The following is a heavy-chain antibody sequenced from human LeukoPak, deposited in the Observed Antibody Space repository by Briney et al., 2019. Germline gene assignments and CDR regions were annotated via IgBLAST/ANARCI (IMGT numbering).Heavy chain of an antibody. Sequence: SETLSLTCTVSGGSISSYYWSWIRQPPGKGLEWIGHIYGSGSTNYNPSLKSRVTLSVDTSKNQFSLKLSSVTAADTAVYYCARKGTRGTHLNCFDPWGQGPLVTVPS. CDR2: IYGSGST. CDR1: GGSISSYY. CDR3: ARKGTRGTHLNCFDP. J-gene: IGHJ5*02. D-gene: IGHD2-2*01. V-gene: IGHV4-59*01.